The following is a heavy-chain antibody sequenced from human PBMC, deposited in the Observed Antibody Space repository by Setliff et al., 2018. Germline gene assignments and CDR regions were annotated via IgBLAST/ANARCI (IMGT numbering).Heavy chain of an antibody. CDR3: SRLVQFCTRTSCQRLSGDEY. V-gene: IGHV1-18*01. J-gene: IGHJ4*02. D-gene: IGHD2-2*01. CDR1: GYTFTDFG. CDR2: ISPYNGNT. Sequence: ASVKVSCKASGYTFTDFGVSWVRQAPGQGLEWVGWISPYNGNTYYAPKFQGTAIMTTDTATTTAYLQLTNLRSDDTAIYFCSRLVQFCTRTSCQRLSGDEYWGQGALVTVSS.